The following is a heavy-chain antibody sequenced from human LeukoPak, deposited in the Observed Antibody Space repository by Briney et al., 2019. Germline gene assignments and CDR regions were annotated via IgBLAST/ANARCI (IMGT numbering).Heavy chain of an antibody. Sequence: PGGSLRLSCAASGFTVSSNYMSWVRQAPGKGLEWVSVIYSGGSTYYADSVKGRFTISRDNSKNTLYLQMNSLRAEDTAVYYCARLLEGGDGYNYFDIWGQGTMVTVSS. J-gene: IGHJ3*02. D-gene: IGHD5-24*01. CDR3: ARLLEGGDGYNYFDI. CDR2: IYSGGST. V-gene: IGHV3-53*01. CDR1: GFTVSSNY.